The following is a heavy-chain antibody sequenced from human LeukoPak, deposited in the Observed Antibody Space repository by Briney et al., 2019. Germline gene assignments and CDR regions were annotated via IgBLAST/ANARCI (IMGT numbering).Heavy chain of an antibody. CDR1: GYTFTSYG. D-gene: IGHD1-26*01. Sequence: ASVKVSCKASGYTFTSYGISWVRQAPGQGLEWMGRIIPILGIANYAQKFQGRVTITADKSTSTAYMELSSLRSEDTAVYYCAREVYSGSYYFDYWGQGTLVTVSS. CDR2: IIPILGIA. V-gene: IGHV1-69*04. J-gene: IGHJ4*02. CDR3: AREVYSGSYYFDY.